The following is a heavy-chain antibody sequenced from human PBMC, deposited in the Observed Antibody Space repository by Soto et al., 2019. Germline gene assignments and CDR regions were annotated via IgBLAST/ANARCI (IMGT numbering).Heavy chain of an antibody. Sequence: PGESLKISCKGSGYTFTSHWIGWVRQMPGKGLEWMGIIYPGDSDTRYSPSFQGQVTISVDKSISTAYLQWSSLKASDTAMYFCARLNGVAFHYWGQGTMVTVSS. CDR3: ARLNGVAFHY. CDR1: GYTFTSHW. V-gene: IGHV5-51*01. J-gene: IGHJ4*02. D-gene: IGHD2-8*01. CDR2: IYPGDSDT.